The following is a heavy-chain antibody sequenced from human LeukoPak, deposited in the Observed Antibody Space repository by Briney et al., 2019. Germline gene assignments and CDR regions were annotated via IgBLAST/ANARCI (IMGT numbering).Heavy chain of an antibody. CDR3: ARRDGYNSDAFDI. CDR2: IYYSGST. V-gene: IGHV4-59*01. Sequence: SETLSLTCTVSGGSISSYYWSWIRQPPGKGLEWIGYIYYSGSTNYNPSLKSRVTISVDTSKNQFSLKLSSVTAADTAVYYCARRDGYNSDAFDIWGQGTMVTVSS. D-gene: IGHD5-24*01. J-gene: IGHJ3*02. CDR1: GGSISSYY.